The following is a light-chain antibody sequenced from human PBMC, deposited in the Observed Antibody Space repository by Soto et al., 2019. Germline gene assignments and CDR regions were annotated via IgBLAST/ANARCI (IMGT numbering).Light chain of an antibody. V-gene: IGKV3-15*01. J-gene: IGKJ1*01. Sequence: ETAMAQSPATLSLSPGERATLSCRASQSVSTNLAWYQQKPGQAPRLLIYGASTRATGVAARFSAGGSGTEFTLAISSLQSEDFAIYYCQQYNNWPRTCGQGTKVEVK. CDR2: GAS. CDR1: QSVSTN. CDR3: QQYNNWPRT.